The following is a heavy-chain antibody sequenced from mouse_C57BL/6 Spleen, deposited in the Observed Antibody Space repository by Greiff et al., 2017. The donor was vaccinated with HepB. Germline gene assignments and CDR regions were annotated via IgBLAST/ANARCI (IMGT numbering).Heavy chain of an antibody. V-gene: IGHV1-55*01. CDR2: IYPGSGST. CDR3: ARSDYYGSLPFDY. CDR1: GYTFTSYW. D-gene: IGHD1-1*01. J-gene: IGHJ2*01. Sequence: VQLQQSGAELVKPGASVKMSCKASGYTFTSYWITWVKQRPGQGLEWIGDIYPGSGSTNYNEKFKSKATLTVDTSSSTAYMQLSSLTSEDSAVYYCARSDYYGSLPFDYWGQGTTLTVSS.